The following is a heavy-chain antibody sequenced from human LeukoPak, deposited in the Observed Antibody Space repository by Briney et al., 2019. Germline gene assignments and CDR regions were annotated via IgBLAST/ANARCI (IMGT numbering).Heavy chain of an antibody. CDR1: GGSFSGYY. Sequence: PSETLSLTCAVYGGSFSGYYWSWIRQPPGKGLEWIGYIYYSGSTNYNPSLKSRVTISVDTSKNQFSLKLSSVTAADTAVYYCARRLKGAVVAAFDIWGQGTMVTVSS. CDR2: IYYSGST. V-gene: IGHV4-59*08. D-gene: IGHD2-15*01. CDR3: ARRLKGAVVAAFDI. J-gene: IGHJ3*02.